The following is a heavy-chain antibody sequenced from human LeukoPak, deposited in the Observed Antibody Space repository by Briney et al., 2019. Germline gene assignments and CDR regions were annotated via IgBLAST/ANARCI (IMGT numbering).Heavy chain of an antibody. CDR3: AVLITGTNDY. V-gene: IGHV5-10-1*01. CDR1: GYSFTSYW. J-gene: IGHJ4*02. Sequence: GESLKISCKGPGYSFTSYWIRWVRQIPGKGLEWMGRIDPSDSYTNYRTPFQGHVTISADKSISTAYLQWSSLKASDTAMYYCAVLITGTNDYWGQGTLVTVSS. CDR2: IDPSDSYT. D-gene: IGHD1-7*01.